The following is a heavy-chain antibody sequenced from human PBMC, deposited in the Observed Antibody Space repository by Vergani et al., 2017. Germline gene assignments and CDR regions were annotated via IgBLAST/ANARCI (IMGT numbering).Heavy chain of an antibody. CDR3: ARDLGDNVYYYYYGMDV. D-gene: IGHD3-16*01. Sequence: EVQLVESGGGLVQPGGSLRLSCAASGFTFSSYSMNWVRQAPGKGLEWVSYISSSISTIYYADSVKGRFTISRDNAKNSLYLQMNSLRAEDTAVYYCARDLGDNVYYYYYGMDVWGQGTTVTVSS. CDR1: GFTFSSYS. V-gene: IGHV3-48*01. CDR2: ISSSISTI. J-gene: IGHJ6*02.